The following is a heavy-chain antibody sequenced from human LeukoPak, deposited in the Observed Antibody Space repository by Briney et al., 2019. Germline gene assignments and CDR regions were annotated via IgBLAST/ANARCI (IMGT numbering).Heavy chain of an antibody. J-gene: IGHJ4*02. CDR2: ISGSGGST. Sequence: GGSLRLSCAASGFIFSGYDMSWVRQAPGKGLEWVSAISGSGGSTYYADSVKGRFTISRDNSKNTLYLQMNSLRAEDTAVFYCARDEGSGSYLDYWGQGTLVAVSS. D-gene: IGHD3-10*01. CDR3: ARDEGSGSYLDY. CDR1: GFIFSGYD. V-gene: IGHV3-23*01.